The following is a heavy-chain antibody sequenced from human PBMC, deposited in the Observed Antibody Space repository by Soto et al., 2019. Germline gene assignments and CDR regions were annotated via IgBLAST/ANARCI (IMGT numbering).Heavy chain of an antibody. CDR3: ARMGYCGGDCYSGFDY. V-gene: IGHV4-59*01. D-gene: IGHD2-21*02. Sequence: SETLSLTCTVSGGSISSYYWSWIRQPPGKGLEWIGYIYYSGRTNYNPSLKSRVTISVETSKNQFSLKLSSVTASDTAVYYCARMGYCGGDCYSGFDYWGQGTLVT. CDR1: GGSISSYY. J-gene: IGHJ4*02. CDR2: IYYSGRT.